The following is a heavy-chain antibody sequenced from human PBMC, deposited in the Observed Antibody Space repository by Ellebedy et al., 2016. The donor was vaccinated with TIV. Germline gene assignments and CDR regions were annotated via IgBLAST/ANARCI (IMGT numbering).Heavy chain of an antibody. D-gene: IGHD3-3*01. CDR2: ISSSGSTI. V-gene: IGHV3-11*01. CDR3: ARELDFWSGSNWFDP. Sequence: GESLKISCAASGFTFSDYYMSWIRQAPGKGLEWVSYISSSGSTIYYADSVKGRFTISRDNAKNSLYLQMNSLRAEDTAVYYCARELDFWSGSNWFDPWGQGTLVTVSS. CDR1: GFTFSDYY. J-gene: IGHJ5*02.